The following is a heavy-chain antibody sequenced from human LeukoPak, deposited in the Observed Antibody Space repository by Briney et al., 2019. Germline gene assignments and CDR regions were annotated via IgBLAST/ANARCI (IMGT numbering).Heavy chain of an antibody. CDR2: ISWNSGSI. J-gene: IGHJ4*02. CDR3: AKAHYGDYAYYFDY. D-gene: IGHD4-17*01. CDR1: GFTFDDYA. V-gene: IGHV3-9*01. Sequence: PGGSLRLSCAASGFTFDDYAMHWVRQAPGKGLEWVSGISWNSGSIGYTDSMKGRFTISRDNAKNSLYLQMNSLRAEDTALYYCAKAHYGDYAYYFDYWGQGTLVTVSS.